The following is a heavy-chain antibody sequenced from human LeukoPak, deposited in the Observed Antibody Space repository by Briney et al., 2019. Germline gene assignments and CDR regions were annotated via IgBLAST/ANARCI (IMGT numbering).Heavy chain of an antibody. CDR1: GGTFSSHA. Sequence: SVKVSCKASGGTFSSHAFSWVRQAPGQGLEWMGGITPILGTANDAQQFKGRVTITADESTSTTYMELSSLRSEDTAVYYCARGRGVTTFVWYFDLWGRGTLVTVSS. V-gene: IGHV1-69*01. D-gene: IGHD4-17*01. J-gene: IGHJ2*01. CDR3: ARGRGVTTFVWYFDL. CDR2: ITPILGTA.